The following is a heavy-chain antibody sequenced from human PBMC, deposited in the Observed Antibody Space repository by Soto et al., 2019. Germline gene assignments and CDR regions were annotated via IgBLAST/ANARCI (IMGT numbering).Heavy chain of an antibody. CDR1: GFTFNIYA. D-gene: IGHD2-2*01. V-gene: IGHV3-23*01. J-gene: IGHJ4*02. Sequence: EVQLLDSGGGLVQPGGSLRLSCAASGFTFNIYAMSWVRQAPGKGLEWVSAISTSGGTPSYADSVKGRFTISRDNSKNSLYLHLNSLRVEDTAVYFCTRGYQVDYGGQGTLVTVSS. CDR3: TRGYQVDY. CDR2: ISTSGGTP.